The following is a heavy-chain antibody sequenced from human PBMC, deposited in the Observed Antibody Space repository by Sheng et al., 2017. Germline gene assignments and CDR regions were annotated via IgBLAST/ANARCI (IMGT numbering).Heavy chain of an antibody. Sequence: QVQLVESGGGVVQPGRSLRLSCAASGFTFSSYGMHWVRQAPGKGLEWVAVISYDGSNKYYADSVKGRFTISRDNSKNTLYLQMNSLRAEDTAVYYCAKDGGENYPFDYWGQGTLVTVSS. J-gene: IGHJ4*02. V-gene: IGHV3-30*18. D-gene: IGHD1-7*01. CDR2: ISYDGSNK. CDR1: GFTFSSYG. CDR3: AKDGGENYPFDY.